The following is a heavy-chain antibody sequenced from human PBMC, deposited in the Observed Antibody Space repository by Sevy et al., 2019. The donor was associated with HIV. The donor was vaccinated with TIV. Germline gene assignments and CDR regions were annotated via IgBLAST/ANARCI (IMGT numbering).Heavy chain of an antibody. D-gene: IGHD3-22*01. J-gene: IGHJ3*02. Sequence: GGSLRLSCAASGFTFSSYWMSWVRQAPGKGLEWVGNIKEDGREKYYAYSVKGRFTISRDNTKNSVYLQMNSLRAEDTAVYYCARGDYYDSSGFYTDAFDIWGQGTMVTVSS. CDR2: IKEDGREK. V-gene: IGHV3-7*04. CDR3: ARGDYYDSSGFYTDAFDI. CDR1: GFTFSSYW.